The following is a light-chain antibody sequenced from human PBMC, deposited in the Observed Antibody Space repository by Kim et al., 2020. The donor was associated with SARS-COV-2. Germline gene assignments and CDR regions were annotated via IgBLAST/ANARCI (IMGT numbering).Light chain of an antibody. CDR3: QRYYSAPWT. CDR2: SAS. J-gene: IGKJ1*01. V-gene: IGKV1-27*01. CDR1: QDINNY. Sequence: DIRITQSPSSLSASVGDRVTISCRASQDINNYLAWYQHKPGKAPKLLIYSASVLQVGVPSRFSGSGSGTDFTLTISNLQPEDVATYYCQRYYSAPWTFGQGTKVDIK.